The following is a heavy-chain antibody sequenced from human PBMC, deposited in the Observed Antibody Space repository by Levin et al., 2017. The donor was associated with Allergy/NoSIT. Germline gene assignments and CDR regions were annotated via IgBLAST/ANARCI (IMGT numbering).Heavy chain of an antibody. D-gene: IGHD6-19*01. Sequence: PGGSLRLSCTASGFTFGDYAMSWFRQAPGKGLEWVGFIRSKAYGGTTEYAASVKGRFTISRDDSKSIAYLQMNSLKTEDTAVYYCTRGEGYSSGWYDYGMDGWGQGTTVTVSS. CDR1: GFTFGDYA. J-gene: IGHJ6*02. V-gene: IGHV3-49*03. CDR3: TRGEGYSSGWYDYGMDG. CDR2: IRSKAYGGTT.